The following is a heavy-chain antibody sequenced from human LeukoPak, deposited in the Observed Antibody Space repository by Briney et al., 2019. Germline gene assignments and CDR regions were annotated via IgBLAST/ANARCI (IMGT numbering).Heavy chain of an antibody. CDR1: GFTFSSYA. Sequence: GGSLRLSCAASGFTFSSYAMSWVRQAPGKGLEWVSAISGSGGSTYYADSVKGRFTISRDNANNSLFLQMNNLRAEDTALYYCVRAAYYYGSGKYGRFDSWGQGTLVIVSS. J-gene: IGHJ4*02. D-gene: IGHD3-10*01. CDR3: VRAAYYYGSGKYGRFDS. V-gene: IGHV3-23*01. CDR2: ISGSGGST.